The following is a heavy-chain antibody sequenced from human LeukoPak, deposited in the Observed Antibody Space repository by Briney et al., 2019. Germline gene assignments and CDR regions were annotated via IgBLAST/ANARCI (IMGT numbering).Heavy chain of an antibody. J-gene: IGHJ4*02. V-gene: IGHV4-38-2*02. CDR1: GYSISSGYY. CDR3: ARDATMMGNYFNY. D-gene: IGHD5-12*01. Sequence: PSETLSLTCTVSGYSISSGYYWGWIRQPPGKGLEWIGSIYHSGSTYYNPSLKSRVTISVDTSKDQFSLKLSSVTAADTAVYYCARDATMMGNYFNYWGQGTLVTVSS. CDR2: IYHSGST.